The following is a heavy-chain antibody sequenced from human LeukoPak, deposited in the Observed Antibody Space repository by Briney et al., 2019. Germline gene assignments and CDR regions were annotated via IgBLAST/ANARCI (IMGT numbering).Heavy chain of an antibody. D-gene: IGHD2-2*01. Sequence: PSETLSLTCAVYGGSFSGYYWSWIRQPPGKGLEWIGEINHSGSTNYNPSLKSRVTISVDTSKNQFSLKLNSVTAADTAVYYCARGVVPAANNNWFDPWGQGTLVTVSS. CDR3: ARGVVPAANNNWFDP. V-gene: IGHV4-34*01. CDR2: INHSGST. J-gene: IGHJ5*02. CDR1: GGSFSGYY.